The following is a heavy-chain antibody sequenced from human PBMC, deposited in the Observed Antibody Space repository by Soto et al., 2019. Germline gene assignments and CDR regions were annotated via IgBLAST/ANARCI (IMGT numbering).Heavy chain of an antibody. J-gene: IGHJ6*02. CDR1: GGSISSGGYY. CDR3: ARSYCSGGSCYGMDV. CDR2: IYYSGST. Sequence: PSETLSLTSTVSGGSISSGGYYWSWIRQHPGKGLEWIGYIYYSGSTYYNPSLKSRVTISVDTSKNQFSLKLSSVTAADTAVYYCARSYCSGGSCYGMDVWGQGTTVTVSS. D-gene: IGHD2-15*01. V-gene: IGHV4-31*03.